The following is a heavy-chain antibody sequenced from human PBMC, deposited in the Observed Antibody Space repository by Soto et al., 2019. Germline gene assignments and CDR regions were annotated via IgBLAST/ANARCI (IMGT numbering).Heavy chain of an antibody. CDR1: GGTFSSYT. CDR3: ASVAAAGTGPYYYYGMDV. V-gene: IGHV1-69*02. J-gene: IGHJ6*02. D-gene: IGHD6-13*01. Sequence: GASVKVSCKASGGTFSSYTISWVRQAPGQGLEWMGRIIPILGIANYAQKFQGRVTITADKSTSTAYMELSSLRSEDTAVYYCASVAAAGTGPYYYYGMDVWGQGTTVTVSS. CDR2: IIPILGIA.